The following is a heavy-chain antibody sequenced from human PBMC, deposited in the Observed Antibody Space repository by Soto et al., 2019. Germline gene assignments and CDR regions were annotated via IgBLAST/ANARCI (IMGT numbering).Heavy chain of an antibody. CDR2: ISWNSGSI. Sequence: EVQLVESGGGLVQPGRSLRLSCAASGFTFDDYAMHWVRQAPGKGLEWVSGISWNSGSIGYADSVKGRFTIFRDNAKNSLYLQMNSLRAEDTALYYCAKDGLRYSGSYYQYWGQGTLVTVSS. CDR1: GFTFDDYA. D-gene: IGHD1-26*01. V-gene: IGHV3-9*01. CDR3: AKDGLRYSGSYYQY. J-gene: IGHJ4*02.